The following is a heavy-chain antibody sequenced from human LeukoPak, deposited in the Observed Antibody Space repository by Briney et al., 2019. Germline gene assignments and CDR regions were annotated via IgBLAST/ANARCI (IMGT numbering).Heavy chain of an antibody. D-gene: IGHD4-17*01. CDR1: GYTFTSYY. Sequence: ASVKVSCKASGYTFTSYYMHWVRQAPGQGLEWMGIINPSGGSTSYAQKFQGRATMTRDTSTSTVYMELSSLRSEDTAVYYCAREGTTVLDFDYWGQGTLVTVSS. V-gene: IGHV1-46*01. CDR3: AREGTTVLDFDY. CDR2: INPSGGST. J-gene: IGHJ4*02.